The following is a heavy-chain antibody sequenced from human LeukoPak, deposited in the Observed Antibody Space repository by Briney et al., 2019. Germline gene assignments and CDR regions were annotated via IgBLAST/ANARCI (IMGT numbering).Heavy chain of an antibody. CDR1: GFTVSSDY. V-gene: IGHV3-53*05. J-gene: IGHJ5*02. CDR3: ARNWFDP. CDR2: IYSGGST. Sequence: GSLRLSCAASGFTVSSDYMSWVRQAPGKGLEWVSVIYSGGSTHYADSVKGRFTISRDKSKNTVYLQMNSLRFEDTAMYYCARNWFDPWGQGTLVTVSS.